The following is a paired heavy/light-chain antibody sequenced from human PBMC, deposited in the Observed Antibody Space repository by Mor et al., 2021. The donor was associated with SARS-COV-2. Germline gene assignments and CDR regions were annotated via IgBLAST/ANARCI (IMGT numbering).Heavy chain of an antibody. J-gene: IGHJ4*02. CDR2: INQDGGEK. D-gene: IGHD3-10*01. V-gene: IGHV3-7*03. CDR3: ARHRNYGSGRGYFDY. Sequence: EVKVVESGGGLVQPGGSLRLSCVGSEFTFSSYWMTWVRQAPGKGLEWVANINQDGGEKQYVDSVKGRFTISRDNAENSSFLQMNSLRAEDTAVYYCARHRNYGSGRGYFDYWGQGTLVTVSS. CDR1: EFTFSSYW.
Light chain of an antibody. V-gene: IGKV3-20*01. Sequence: EIVLTQSPGTLSLSPGERATLSCRASQSVSSNYLAWYQQKPGQAPRLLIYGASSRAAGIPDRFSGSGSGTDFTLTISRLEPEDFAVYYCQQYGSSPPTTFGPGTKVDV. CDR2: GAS. CDR1: QSVSSNY. J-gene: IGKJ3*01. CDR3: QQYGSSPPTT.